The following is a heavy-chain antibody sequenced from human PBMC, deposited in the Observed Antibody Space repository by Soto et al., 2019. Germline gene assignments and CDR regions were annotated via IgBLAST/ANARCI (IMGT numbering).Heavy chain of an antibody. V-gene: IGHV3-7*01. D-gene: IGHD6-19*01. CDR2: IKQAGSET. CDR3: ARGWATVAGTGYN. Sequence: EVQLVESGGGLVQPGGSLRLSCVVSGFTLSNYWMSWFRQAPGKVLEWVANIKQAGSETYYVDSVKGRFTISRDKAKNSLYLQMTSLRGEDTAVYYCARGWATVAGTGYNWGQGTLVIVSS. CDR1: GFTLSNYW. J-gene: IGHJ4*02.